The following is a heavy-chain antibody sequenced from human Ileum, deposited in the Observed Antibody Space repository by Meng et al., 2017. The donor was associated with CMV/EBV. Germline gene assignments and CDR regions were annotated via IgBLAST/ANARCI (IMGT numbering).Heavy chain of an antibody. CDR1: GFSLSTSGVG. V-gene: IGHV2-5*02. J-gene: IGHJ4*02. Sequence: QILFNASCPTQRQPTHTLTHTCTFSGFSLSTSGVGVGCIRQPPGKALEWLALIYWDDDKRYSPSLKSRLTITKDTSKNQVVLTMTNMDPVDTATYYCAHSLNYDFWSGGFDYWGQGTLVTVSS. D-gene: IGHD3-3*01. CDR2: IYWDDDK. CDR3: AHSLNYDFWSGGFDY.